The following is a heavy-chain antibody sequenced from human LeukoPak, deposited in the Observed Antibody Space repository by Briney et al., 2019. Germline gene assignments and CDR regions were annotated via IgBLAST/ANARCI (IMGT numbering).Heavy chain of an antibody. CDR3: ARESRESKLANYFYDSSGFSNIDY. D-gene: IGHD3-22*01. V-gene: IGHV3-23*01. CDR2: INVSGDNT. J-gene: IGHJ4*02. Sequence: GGSLRLSCAASGFTFNSYAMSWVRQAPGKGLEWVSTINVSGDNTYYADSVKGRFTISRDNSKSKLYLQVSSLRAEDTAVYYCARESRESKLANYFYDSSGFSNIDYWGQGTLVTVSS. CDR1: GFTFNSYA.